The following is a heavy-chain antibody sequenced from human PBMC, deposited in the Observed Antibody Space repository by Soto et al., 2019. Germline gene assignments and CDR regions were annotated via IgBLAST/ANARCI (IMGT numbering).Heavy chain of an antibody. J-gene: IGHJ4*02. CDR2: IYYSGST. D-gene: IGHD3-22*01. CDR3: AREGYYDSSGLVPLYY. Sequence: LSLTFTVSGGSISSGGYYWSWIRQHPGKGLEWVGYIYYSGSTYYNPSLKSRVTISVDTSKNQFSLKLSSVTAADTAVYYCAREGYYDSSGLVPLYYWGQGTLVTVSS. CDR1: GGSISSGGYY. V-gene: IGHV4-31*03.